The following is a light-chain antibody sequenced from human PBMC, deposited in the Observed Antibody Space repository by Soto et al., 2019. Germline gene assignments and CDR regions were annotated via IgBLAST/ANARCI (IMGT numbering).Light chain of an antibody. CDR1: NSNLGSNY. CDR2: DSN. Sequence: QSVLTQPPSVSAAPGQEVTISCPGSNSNLGSNYVSWYHQLPGAAPQALIYDSNKRPSGIPDRFSGSRSGTSATLGIAGLQTGDEAEYSCATWDTSLSAVVFGGGTKVTVL. V-gene: IGLV1-51*01. J-gene: IGLJ3*02. CDR3: ATWDTSLSAVV.